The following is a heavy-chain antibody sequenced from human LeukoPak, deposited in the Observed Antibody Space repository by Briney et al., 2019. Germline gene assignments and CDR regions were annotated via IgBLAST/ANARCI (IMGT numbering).Heavy chain of an antibody. CDR1: GFGVSSNY. V-gene: IGHV3-53*01. CDR3: AKRGGTESFYYYYMDV. Sequence: GGSLRLSCAASGFGVSSNYMSWVRQAPGKGLEWVSVIYSGGTGGSTYYADSVKGRFTISRDNSKNTLYLQMNSLRAEDTAEYYCAKRGGTESFYYYYMDVWGKGTTVTVSS. D-gene: IGHD2-15*01. J-gene: IGHJ6*03. CDR2: IYSGGTGGST.